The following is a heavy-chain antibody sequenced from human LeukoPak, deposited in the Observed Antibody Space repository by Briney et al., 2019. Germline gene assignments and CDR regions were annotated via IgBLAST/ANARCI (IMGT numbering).Heavy chain of an antibody. Sequence: GGSLRLSCVASGFTLSSYAMHWVRQAPGKGLEWVAFIRYDGSLKNYADSVKGRFTISRDNAKNSLYLQMNSLRPEDMALYYCVKDTSGASQYFQYWGHGTVVTVSS. CDR2: IRYDGSLK. CDR1: GFTLSSYA. CDR3: VKDTSGASQYFQY. V-gene: IGHV3-30*02. D-gene: IGHD2-15*01. J-gene: IGHJ1*01.